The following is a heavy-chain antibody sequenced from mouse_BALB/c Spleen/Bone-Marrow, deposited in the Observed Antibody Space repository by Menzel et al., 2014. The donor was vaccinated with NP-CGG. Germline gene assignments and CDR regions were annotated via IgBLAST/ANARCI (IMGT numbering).Heavy chain of an antibody. CDR3: ARNGHYYAMDF. V-gene: IGHV2-2*01. J-gene: IGHJ4*01. CDR2: IWSGGST. Sequence: QVQLQQSGPGLVQPSQSLSITCTVSGFSLTSDGIHWVRQSPRKGLEWLGVIWSGGSTDYNEAFISRLNVSKDNSKSXVFFTMTSLRADNTAIYYCARNGHYYAMDFWGQGTSVTVSS. CDR1: GFSLTSDG.